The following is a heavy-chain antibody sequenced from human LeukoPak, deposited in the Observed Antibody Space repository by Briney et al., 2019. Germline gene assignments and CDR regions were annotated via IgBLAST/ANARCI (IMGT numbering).Heavy chain of an antibody. V-gene: IGHV3-72*01. Sequence: GGSLRLSCAASGFTFSDHYMDWVRQAPGKRLEWVGRIRHKAHSYTTDYAASVNGRFTISRDDSKNSLYPQMTSLKTEDTAVYYCARPSSGYSFDLWGRGTLVTVSS. J-gene: IGHJ2*01. CDR2: IRHKAHSYTT. CDR1: GFTFSDHY. CDR3: ARPSSGYSFDL. D-gene: IGHD3-22*01.